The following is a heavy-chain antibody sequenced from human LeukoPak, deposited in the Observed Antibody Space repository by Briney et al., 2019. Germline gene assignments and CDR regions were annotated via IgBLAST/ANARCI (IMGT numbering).Heavy chain of an antibody. CDR1: GFTFSSYA. Sequence: GRSLRLSCAASGFTFSSYAMHWVRQAAGKGLEWVAVISYDGSNKYYADSVKGRFTISRDNSKNTLYLQMNSLRAEDTAVYYCARDPSEAAAFDYWGQGTLVTVSS. CDR2: ISYDGSNK. CDR3: ARDPSEAAAFDY. D-gene: IGHD6-13*01. J-gene: IGHJ4*02. V-gene: IGHV3-30*04.